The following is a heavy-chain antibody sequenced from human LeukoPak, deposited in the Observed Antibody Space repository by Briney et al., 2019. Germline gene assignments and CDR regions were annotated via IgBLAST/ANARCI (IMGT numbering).Heavy chain of an antibody. CDR3: ARVRTVVTARGAEYWFDP. CDR1: GGSISSSSYY. CDR2: IYTSGST. V-gene: IGHV4-61*02. J-gene: IGHJ5*02. Sequence: SETLSLTCTVSGGSISSSSYYWSWIRQPAGKGLEWIGRIYTSGSTNYNPSLKSRVTMSVDTSKNQFSLKLSSVTAADTAVYYCARVRTVVTARGAEYWFDPWGQGTLVTVSS. D-gene: IGHD2-21*02.